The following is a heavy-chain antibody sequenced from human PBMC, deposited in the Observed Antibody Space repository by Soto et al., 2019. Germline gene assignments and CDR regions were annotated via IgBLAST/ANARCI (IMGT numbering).Heavy chain of an antibody. CDR1: GGTFSTYA. V-gene: IGHV1-69*12. CDR2: IIPMFGTA. J-gene: IGHJ4*02. CDR3: ASGIQLWLRRINNGYSG. Sequence: QVQLVQSGAEVKKPESSVKVSCKAPGGTFSTYAISWVRQAPGQGLEWMGGIIPMFGTANYAQRFQDRVTITGEESTNSVYMELSSLRSEDTAVYFCASGIQLWLRRINNGYSGWGRGTLVTVSS. D-gene: IGHD5-18*01.